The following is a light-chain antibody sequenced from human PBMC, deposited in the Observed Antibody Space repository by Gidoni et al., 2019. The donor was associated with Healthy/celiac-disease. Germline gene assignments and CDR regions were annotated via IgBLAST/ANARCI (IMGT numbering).Light chain of an antibody. CDR1: QSLLHSNGYNY. CDR2: LGS. V-gene: IGKV2-28*01. CDR3: MQALQTPT. Sequence: IVMTQCPFSRPVTPGEPSSISCRSSQSLLHSNGYNYLDWYLQKPGQSPQLLIYLGSNRASGVPDRFSGSGSGTDFTLKISRVEAEDVGVYYCMQALQTPTFGQGTKLEIK. J-gene: IGKJ2*01.